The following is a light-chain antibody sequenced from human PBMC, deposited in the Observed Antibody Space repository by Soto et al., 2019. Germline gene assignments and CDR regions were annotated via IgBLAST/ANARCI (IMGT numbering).Light chain of an antibody. CDR2: AAS. Sequence: DIQLTQSPPSLSATVGDRVTITCRASQTIDSYLNWFQQKPGIAPKLLIYAASKLQSGVPSRFRGSGSGTDFTLTIDTLQPDDFASYYCQQTRSGITFGQGTRLEI. CDR1: QTIDSY. V-gene: IGKV1-39*01. J-gene: IGKJ5*01. CDR3: QQTRSGIT.